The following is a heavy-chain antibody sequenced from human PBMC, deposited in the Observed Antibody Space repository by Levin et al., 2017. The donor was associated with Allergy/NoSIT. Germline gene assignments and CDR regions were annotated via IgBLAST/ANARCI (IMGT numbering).Heavy chain of an antibody. CDR1: GGSFRGYY. Sequence: SQTLSLPCTVYGGSFRGYYWSWVRQPPGKGLEWIGELNRSGSTNYNPSLKSRVTISGDPSKNQFSLHLSSVTAADTAVYYCARGDYGSGSYLDYWGQGTLVTVSS. CDR3: ARGDYGSGSYLDY. D-gene: IGHD3-10*01. J-gene: IGHJ4*02. CDR2: LNRSGST. V-gene: IGHV4-34*01.